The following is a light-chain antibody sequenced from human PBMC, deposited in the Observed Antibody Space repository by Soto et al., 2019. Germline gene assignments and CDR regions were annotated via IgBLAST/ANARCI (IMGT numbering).Light chain of an antibody. CDR3: QQSYSSPQT. J-gene: IGKJ1*01. V-gene: IGKV1-39*01. Sequence: DIQMTQSPSSLSASVGDRVTITCRASQSISTYLHWYQQKPGKAPKLLIYAASSLQSGVPSRFGGSGSGTDFTLTISSLQPEDFATYFCQQSYSSPQTFGQGTKVEIK. CDR2: AAS. CDR1: QSISTY.